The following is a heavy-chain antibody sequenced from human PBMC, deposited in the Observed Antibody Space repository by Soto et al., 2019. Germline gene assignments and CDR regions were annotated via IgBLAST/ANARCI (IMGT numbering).Heavy chain of an antibody. D-gene: IGHD1-7*01. Sequence: QVQLQESGPGLVKPSETLSLTCTVSGGSVSSGSYYWSWIRQPPGKGLEWIGYIYYSGSTNYNPSLKSRVTISVDTSKNQFSLKLSSVTAADTAVYYCVREYNWNYAPHWFDPWGQGTLVTVSS. CDR2: IYYSGST. CDR1: GGSVSSGSYY. J-gene: IGHJ5*02. V-gene: IGHV4-61*01. CDR3: VREYNWNYAPHWFDP.